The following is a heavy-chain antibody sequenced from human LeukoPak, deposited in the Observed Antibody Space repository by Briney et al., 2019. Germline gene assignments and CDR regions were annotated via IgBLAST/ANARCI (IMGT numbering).Heavy chain of an antibody. D-gene: IGHD4-11*01. CDR3: ARAPTVPGSYYYYYMDV. V-gene: IGHV3-53*01. CDR1: GFTVSSNY. Sequence: GGSLRLSCAASGFTVSSNYMSCVRQAPGKGLEWVSVIYSGGITDYADSVKGRFTISRDNSKNTLYLQMNSLRAEDTAVYYCARAPTVPGSYYYYYMDVWGKGTTVTVSS. J-gene: IGHJ6*03. CDR2: IYSGGIT.